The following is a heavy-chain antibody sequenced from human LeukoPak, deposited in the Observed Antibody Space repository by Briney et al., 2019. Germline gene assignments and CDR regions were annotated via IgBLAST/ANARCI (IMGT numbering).Heavy chain of an antibody. CDR1: GFSFSDYA. J-gene: IGHJ3*02. D-gene: IGHD2-2*02. V-gene: IGHV3-30-3*01. CDR3: ARDEYCSSTSCYSAFDI. CDR2: ISFDGSNK. Sequence: PGGSLRLSCAASGFSFSDYAIHWVRQAPGKGLEWVAIISFDGSNKYYADSVKGRFTISRDNAKNSLYLQMNSLRAEDTAVYYCARDEYCSSTSCYSAFDIWGQGTMVTVSS.